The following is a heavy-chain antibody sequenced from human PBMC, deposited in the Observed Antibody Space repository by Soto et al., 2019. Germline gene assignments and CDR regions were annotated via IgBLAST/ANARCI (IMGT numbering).Heavy chain of an antibody. V-gene: IGHV1-18*01. D-gene: IGHD5-12*01. Sequence: QVPLVQSGAEVKKPGASVKVSCKASGYTFTSYGISWVRQAPGQGLEWMGWISAYNGNTNYAQKLQGRVTMTTDTSTSTAYMGLRSLRSDDTAVYYCASDNEYSGYDLLDYWGQETLVTVSS. J-gene: IGHJ4*02. CDR2: ISAYNGNT. CDR3: ASDNEYSGYDLLDY. CDR1: GYTFTSYG.